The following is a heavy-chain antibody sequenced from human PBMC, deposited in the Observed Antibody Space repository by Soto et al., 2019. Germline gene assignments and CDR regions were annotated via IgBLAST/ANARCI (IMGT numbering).Heavy chain of an antibody. CDR3: ARDWTHYDSSGPGDY. J-gene: IGHJ4*02. V-gene: IGHV1-3*01. CDR1: GYTFTSYP. CDR2: INAGNGDT. Sequence: EASVQVSCKASGYTFTSYPMHWVRQAPGQGLEWMGWINAGNGDTKYSQKLQSRVTITRDTYAITAYKKMSRLRSENTAVYYCARDWTHYDSSGPGDYWGQGTLVTVSS. D-gene: IGHD3-22*01.